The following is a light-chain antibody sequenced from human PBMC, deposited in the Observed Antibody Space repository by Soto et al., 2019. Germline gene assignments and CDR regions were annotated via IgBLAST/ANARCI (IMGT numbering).Light chain of an antibody. CDR2: EVS. CDR1: SSDVGGYNY. V-gene: IGLV2-8*01. CDR3: SSYAGSNNFVV. J-gene: IGLJ1*01. Sequence: ALTQPPSASGSPGQSVTISCTGTSSDVGGYNYVSWYQQHPGKAPKLMIYEVSKRPSGVPDRFSGSKSGNTASLTVSGLQAEDEADYYCSSYAGSNNFVVFGTGTKVTVL.